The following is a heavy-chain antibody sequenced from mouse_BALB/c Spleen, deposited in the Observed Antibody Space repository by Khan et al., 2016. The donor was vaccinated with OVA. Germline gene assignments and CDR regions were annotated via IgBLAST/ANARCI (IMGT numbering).Heavy chain of an antibody. CDR2: VSTGGSYT. CDR3: TRLAYYYDSEGFAY. Sequence: VQLTESGGDLVKPGGSLKLSCAASGFTFSTYGMSWVRQAPDKRLAWVATVSTGGSYTYYPDSVKGRFTISRDNAKNTLYLQMSGLRSEDTAMFYCTRLAYYYDSEGFAYWGQGTLVTVSA. CDR1: GFTFSTYG. V-gene: IGHV5-6*01. D-gene: IGHD1-1*01. J-gene: IGHJ3*01.